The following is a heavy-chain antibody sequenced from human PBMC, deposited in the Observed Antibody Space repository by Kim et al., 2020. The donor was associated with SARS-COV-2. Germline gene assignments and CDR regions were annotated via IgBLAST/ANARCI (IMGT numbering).Heavy chain of an antibody. CDR3: ARQPNWDFDAFDI. J-gene: IGHJ3*02. Sequence: YSPSLQRPVTHSADKSISTAYLQWSSLKASDTAMYYCARQPNWDFDAFDIWGQGTMVTVSS. V-gene: IGHV5-51*01. D-gene: IGHD1-7*01.